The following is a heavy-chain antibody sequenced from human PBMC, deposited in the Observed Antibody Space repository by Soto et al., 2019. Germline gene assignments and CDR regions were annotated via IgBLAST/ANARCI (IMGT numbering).Heavy chain of an antibody. J-gene: IGHJ6*02. CDR3: ASIGSGKTYYYYGMDV. D-gene: IGHD3-3*01. CDR2: INPNSGGT. V-gene: IGHV1-2*02. Sequence: ASVKVSCKASGYTFTGYYMHWVRQAPGQGLEWMGWINPNSGGTNYAQKFQGRVTMTRDTSISTAYMELSRLRSDDKAVYYCASIGSGKTYYYYGMDVWGQGTTVTVSS. CDR1: GYTFTGYY.